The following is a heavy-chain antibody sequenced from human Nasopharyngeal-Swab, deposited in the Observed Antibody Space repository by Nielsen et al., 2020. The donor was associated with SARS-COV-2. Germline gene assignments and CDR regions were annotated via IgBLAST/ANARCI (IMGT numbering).Heavy chain of an antibody. D-gene: IGHD3-3*01. CDR3: AKKDYDFWSGYFDY. Sequence: SLKISCAASGFTFDDYAMHWVRQAPGKGLEWVSGISWNSGSIGYADSVKGRFTISRDNAKNSLYPQMNSLRAEDTALYYCAKKDYDFWSGYFDYWGQGTLVTVSS. CDR2: ISWNSGSI. J-gene: IGHJ4*02. V-gene: IGHV3-9*01. CDR1: GFTFDDYA.